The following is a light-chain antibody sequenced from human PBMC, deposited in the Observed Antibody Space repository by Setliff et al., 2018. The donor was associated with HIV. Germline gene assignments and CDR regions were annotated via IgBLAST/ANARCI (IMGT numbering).Light chain of an antibody. V-gene: IGLV2-23*02. CDR2: DVT. CDR1: SSDGGGYNY. Sequence: QSALTQPASVSGSPGQSITISCTGTSSDGGGYNYVSWYQQHPGKAPKLMIYDVTKRPSGVSNRFSGSKSGNTASLTISGLKAEDEADYYCCSYAGSSTPYVFGTGTKVTVL. CDR3: CSYAGSSTPYV. J-gene: IGLJ1*01.